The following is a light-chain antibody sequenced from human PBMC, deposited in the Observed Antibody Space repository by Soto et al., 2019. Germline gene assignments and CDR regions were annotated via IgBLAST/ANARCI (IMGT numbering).Light chain of an antibody. Sequence: DIQMTRSPSTLSASVGDRVTITCRASQSMNDWLAWYQQKPGKAPKVLIYDASSLQSGVPSRFSGSGSGTEFTLTIDSLQPDDVATYYCLRYNAFSQTFGQGTKV. V-gene: IGKV1-5*01. J-gene: IGKJ1*01. CDR3: LRYNAFSQT. CDR2: DAS. CDR1: QSMNDW.